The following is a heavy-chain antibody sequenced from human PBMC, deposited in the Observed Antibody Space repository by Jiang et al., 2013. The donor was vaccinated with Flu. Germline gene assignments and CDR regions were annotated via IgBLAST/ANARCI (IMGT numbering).Heavy chain of an antibody. CDR3: ASIRYFDWLLPHYYYYGMDV. CDR1: GGSISSSSYY. Sequence: GPGLVKPSETLSLTCTVSGGSISSSSYYWGWIRQPPGKGLEWIGSIYYSGSTYYNPSLKSRVTISVDTSKNQFSLKLSSVTAADTAVYYCASIRYFDWLLPHYYYYGMDVWGQGTAVTVSS. CDR2: IYYSGST. J-gene: IGHJ6*02. D-gene: IGHD3-9*01. V-gene: IGHV4-39*01.